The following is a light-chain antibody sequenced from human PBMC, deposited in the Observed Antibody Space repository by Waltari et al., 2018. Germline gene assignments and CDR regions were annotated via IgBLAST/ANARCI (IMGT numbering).Light chain of an antibody. V-gene: IGKV3-15*01. Sequence: EIVMTQSPATLSVSPGERATLSGRASQSVTSNLAWYQRKPGQAPRLLIFGASTRAADIPARFSGSGSGTEFTLTISSLQSEDFAVYYCLQYNDWPPWTFGQGTKVEI. J-gene: IGKJ1*01. CDR1: QSVTSN. CDR3: LQYNDWPPWT. CDR2: GAS.